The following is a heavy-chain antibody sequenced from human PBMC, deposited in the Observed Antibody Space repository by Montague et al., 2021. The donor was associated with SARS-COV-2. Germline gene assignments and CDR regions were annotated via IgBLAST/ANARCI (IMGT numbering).Heavy chain of an antibody. D-gene: IGHD3-9*01. J-gene: IGHJ6*02. CDR2: ISHEGSYK. V-gene: IGHV3-30*04. CDR3: ARDLESIGYFDPYYYHGMDV. CDR1: GFTFSSYA. Sequence: SLSLSCAASGFTFSSYALHWVRQAPGKGLEWVADISHEGSYKYYADSVKGRFTISRDNSKNTLYLDMNSLRAEDTALYYCARDLESIGYFDPYYYHGMDVWGQGTTVTVSS.